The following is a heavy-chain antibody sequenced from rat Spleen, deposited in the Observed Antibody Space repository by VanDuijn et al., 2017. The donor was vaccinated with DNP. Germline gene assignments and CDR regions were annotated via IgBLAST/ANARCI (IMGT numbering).Heavy chain of an antibody. J-gene: IGHJ2*01. CDR2: ISYSGNT. V-gene: IGHV3-1*01. D-gene: IGHD3-8*01. CDR3: AISPVTSVSPFDY. Sequence: EVQLQESGPGLVKPSQSLSLTCSVTGYSITTNYWGWIRKFPGNKMEWMGYISYSGNTSYNPSLKSRLSITRDPSKNQFFLQLNSVTTEETATYYCAISPVTSVSPFDYWGQGVMVTVSS. CDR1: GYSITTNY.